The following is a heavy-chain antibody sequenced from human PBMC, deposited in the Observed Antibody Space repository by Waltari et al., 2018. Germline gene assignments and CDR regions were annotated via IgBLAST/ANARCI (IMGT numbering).Heavy chain of an antibody. J-gene: IGHJ4*02. CDR2: SYYSGSP. CDR1: GGSISSSSYY. CDR3: ARSEYASFDY. V-gene: IGHV4-39*01. D-gene: IGHD2-2*01. Sequence: QLQLQESGPGLVKPSETLSLTCTVSGGSISSSSYYWGWIRQPPGKGLEWIGSSYYSGSPYYNPSIKSRVTISVDTSKNQFSLKLSSVTAADTAVYYCARSEYASFDYWGQGTLVTVSS.